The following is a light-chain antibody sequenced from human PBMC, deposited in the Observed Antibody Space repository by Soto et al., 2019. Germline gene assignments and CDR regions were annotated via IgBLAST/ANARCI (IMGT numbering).Light chain of an antibody. CDR2: EVT. V-gene: IGLV2-8*01. CDR3: SSYTGGNPSYV. CDR1: SSDVGGYDY. J-gene: IGLJ1*01. Sequence: QSVLTQPPSASGSPVRSVTISCTGTSSDVGGYDYVSWYQQHPGKAPKLMIYEVTIRPSGVSDRFSGSKSGNTASLTVSGLQAEDEADYYCSSYTGGNPSYVFGTGTKVTVL.